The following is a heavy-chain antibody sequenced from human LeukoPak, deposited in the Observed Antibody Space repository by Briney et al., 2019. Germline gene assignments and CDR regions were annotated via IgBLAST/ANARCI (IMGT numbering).Heavy chain of an antibody. V-gene: IGHV4-59*01. Sequence: SETLSLTCTVSGDSISSYYWSWIRQPPGKGLEWIGYIYHSGNTNYNPSLKSRVTISVDTSKNQFSLRLSSVTAADTAVYYCARGGYGDYADYWGQGTLVTVSS. CDR1: GDSISSYY. CDR3: ARGGYGDYADY. D-gene: IGHD4-17*01. CDR2: IYHSGNT. J-gene: IGHJ4*02.